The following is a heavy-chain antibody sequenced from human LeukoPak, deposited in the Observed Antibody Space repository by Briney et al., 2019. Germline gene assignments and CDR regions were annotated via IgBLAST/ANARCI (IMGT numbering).Heavy chain of an antibody. V-gene: IGHV1-8*01. CDR2: MNANSGNT. CDR3: VRTAGMFWSGVYDPDS. Sequence: ASVKDSCKASGDTFTSYDVNWVRQATGQGLEWMGWMNANSGNTGYAQKFQGRVTMTRNTSTSTAYMELRSLSSEDTAIYYCVRTAGMFWSGVYDPDSWGQGTLVTVSS. CDR1: GDTFTSYD. D-gene: IGHD3-3*01. J-gene: IGHJ4*02.